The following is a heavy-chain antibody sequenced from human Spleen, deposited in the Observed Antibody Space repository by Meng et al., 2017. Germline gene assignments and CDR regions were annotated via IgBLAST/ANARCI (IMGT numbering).Heavy chain of an antibody. V-gene: IGHV3-23*01. D-gene: IGHD2-15*01. J-gene: IGHJ4*02. CDR2: ISESGVPA. CDR1: GFTFSSYA. Sequence: EVQLLESGGGLVQPGGSLRLSCAVSGFTFSSYAMNWVRQAPGKGLEWVSCISESGVPAYYADSLRGRFSISRDNSKNTLFLQMNSLTAEDTAVYYCTRLLDKDFWGQGTLVTVSS. CDR3: TRLLDKDF.